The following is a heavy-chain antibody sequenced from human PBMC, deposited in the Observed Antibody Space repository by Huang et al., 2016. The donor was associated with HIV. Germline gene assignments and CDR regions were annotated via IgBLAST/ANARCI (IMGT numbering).Heavy chain of an antibody. CDR3: ARDWSFGSSTSPAD. CDR2: INPKRGGT. D-gene: IGHD6-6*01. V-gene: IGHV1-2*02. CDR1: GYTFTDSN. J-gene: IGHJ4*02. Sequence: QVQLVQSGAEVKNPGASVRVSCKASGYTFTDSNIHWVRQAPGQGLEWMGWINPKRGGTSYVQRFQGRITMTRDTTISTVHMDLRRIQSDDTAVYFCARDWSFGSSTSPADWGQGTLVTVSS.